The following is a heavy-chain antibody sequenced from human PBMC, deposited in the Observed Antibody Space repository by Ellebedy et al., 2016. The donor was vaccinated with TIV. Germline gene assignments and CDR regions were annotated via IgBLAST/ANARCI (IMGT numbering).Heavy chain of an antibody. J-gene: IGHJ3*02. CDR2: IKEDGSEQ. CDR3: ARPYCGSSDCYIRDPFDI. Sequence: GESLKISXAASGFTFSTYWMSWVRQAPGKGLEWVANIKEDGSEQYYVGSVRGRFTISRDNAKNSLFMQMNSLRAEDTAVYYCARPYCGSSDCYIRDPFDIWGQGTVVTVSS. V-gene: IGHV3-7*01. CDR1: GFTFSTYW. D-gene: IGHD2-2*02.